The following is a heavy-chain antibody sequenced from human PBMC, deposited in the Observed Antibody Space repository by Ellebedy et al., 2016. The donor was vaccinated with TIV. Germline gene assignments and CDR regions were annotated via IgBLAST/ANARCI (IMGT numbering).Heavy chain of an antibody. CDR3: ARRSSGYCVGVKCTTDFDY. CDR1: GFTFSSHS. V-gene: IGHV3-74*01. Sequence: GGSLRLSXAASGFTFSSHSMNWVRQAPGKGLVWVSRINNDGTATTYADSVKGRFTISRDNTKNTLYLQMNSLRAEDTGVYYCARRSSGYCVGVKCTTDFDYWGQGTLVTVSS. J-gene: IGHJ4*02. D-gene: IGHD2-2*03. CDR2: INNDGTAT.